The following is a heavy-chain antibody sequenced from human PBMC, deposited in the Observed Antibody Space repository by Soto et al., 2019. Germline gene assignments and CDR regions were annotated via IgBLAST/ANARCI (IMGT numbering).Heavy chain of an antibody. CDR1: GFTFSTYA. D-gene: IGHD1-7*01. CDR3: AKDRNYPRDQFHY. J-gene: IGHJ4*02. Sequence: TGGSLRLSCAASGFTFSTYALSWVRQAPGKGLEWVSAISANGQGIYYADSVRGRFTISRDNSKNTIFLHMDSLRAEDTAVYYCAKDRNYPRDQFHYWGQGTLATVSS. V-gene: IGHV3-23*01. CDR2: ISANGQGI.